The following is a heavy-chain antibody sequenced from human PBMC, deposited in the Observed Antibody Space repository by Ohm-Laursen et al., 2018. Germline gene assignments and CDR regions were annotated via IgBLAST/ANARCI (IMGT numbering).Heavy chain of an antibody. D-gene: IGHD2-2*01. CDR2: IWYDGTNK. CDR3: ARGSCTSSASAFDM. CDR1: GFTFSSYS. V-gene: IGHV3-33*08. J-gene: IGHJ3*02. Sequence: SLRLSCAASGFTFSSYSMHWVRQAPGKGLEWVADIWYDGTNKKYGDSVKGRFTISRDNSKKKLYLQMNSLRVEDTAVYYCARGSCTSSASAFDMWGQGTMVTVSS.